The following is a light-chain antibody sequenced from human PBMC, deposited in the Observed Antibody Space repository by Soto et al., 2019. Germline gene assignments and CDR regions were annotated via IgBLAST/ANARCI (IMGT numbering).Light chain of an antibody. CDR1: QAISNW. CDR3: QQANTFPYI. CDR2: AAS. V-gene: IGKV1-12*01. J-gene: IGKJ3*01. Sequence: DIQMTQSPSSVSASVGDKVTITCRASQAISNWLAWYQQKPGKAPKLLIYAASRLQSGVPSRFSGSGSGTDFSLTISSLQPEDFASYYFQQANTFPYIFGPGTKVEIK.